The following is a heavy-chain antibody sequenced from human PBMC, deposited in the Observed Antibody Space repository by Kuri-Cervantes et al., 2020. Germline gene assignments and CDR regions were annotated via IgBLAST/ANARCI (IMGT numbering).Heavy chain of an antibody. Sequence: GGSLRLSCAASGFTVSSNYMSWVRQAPGKGLEWVSVIYSGGSTYYADSVKGRFTISRDNSKNTLYLQMNSLRAEGTAVYYCARGVVVAATLGWFDPRGQGTLVTVSS. CDR2: IYSGGST. D-gene: IGHD2-15*01. J-gene: IGHJ5*02. V-gene: IGHV3-53*01. CDR1: GFTVSSNY. CDR3: ARGVVVAATLGWFDP.